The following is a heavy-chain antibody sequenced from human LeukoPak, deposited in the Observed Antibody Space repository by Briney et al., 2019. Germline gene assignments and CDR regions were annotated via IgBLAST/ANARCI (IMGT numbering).Heavy chain of an antibody. CDR3: ARDLSSLDILTGYYPDY. CDR2: ISSSSSYI. V-gene: IGHV3-21*01. Sequence: GGSLRLSCAASGFTFSSYSMNWVRQAPGKGLEWVSSISSSSSYIYYADSVKGRFTISRDNAKNSLYLQMNSLRAEDTAVYYCARDLSSLDILTGYYPDYWGQGTLVTVSS. J-gene: IGHJ4*02. D-gene: IGHD3-9*01. CDR1: GFTFSSYS.